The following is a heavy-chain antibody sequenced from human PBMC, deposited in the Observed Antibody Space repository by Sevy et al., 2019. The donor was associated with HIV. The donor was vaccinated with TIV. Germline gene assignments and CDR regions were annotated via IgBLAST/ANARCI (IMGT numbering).Heavy chain of an antibody. D-gene: IGHD1-26*01. Sequence: GGSLRLSCAASGFPFSSYEMNWVRQAPGKGLEWVSYISSTGNNKYYADSVKGRFTISRENAKKSLYLQMNSLRAEDTAVYYCVRVGWAPPADYWGQGTLVTVSS. J-gene: IGHJ4*02. V-gene: IGHV3-48*03. CDR2: ISSTGNNK. CDR3: VRVGWAPPADY. CDR1: GFPFSSYE.